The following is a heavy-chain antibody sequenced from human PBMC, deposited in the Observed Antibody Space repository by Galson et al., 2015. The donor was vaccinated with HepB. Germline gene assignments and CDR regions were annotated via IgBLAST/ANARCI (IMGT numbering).Heavy chain of an antibody. V-gene: IGHV3-11*06. J-gene: IGHJ6*02. D-gene: IGHD3-16*01. Sequence: SLRLSCAVSGFTFSDYYMSWIRQAPGKGLEWISYISSSARYTNYADSVKGRFTISRDSAKNSLYLQMNSLRVDDTAIYYRARDLLGLGLDVWGQGTTVTVSS. CDR1: GFTFSDYY. CDR3: ARDLLGLGLDV. CDR2: ISSSARYT.